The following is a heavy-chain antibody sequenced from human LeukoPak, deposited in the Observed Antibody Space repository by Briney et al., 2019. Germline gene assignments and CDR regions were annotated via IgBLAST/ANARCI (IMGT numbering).Heavy chain of an antibody. Sequence: PGRSLRLSCAASGFTFSSYGMHWVRQAPGKGLEWVAVIWYDGSNKYYADSVKGRFTISRGNSKNTLYLQMNSLRAEDTAVYYCAKAAILFGWFDPWGQGTLVTVSS. V-gene: IGHV3-33*06. CDR1: GFTFSSYG. D-gene: IGHD2-2*02. CDR3: AKAAILFGWFDP. J-gene: IGHJ5*02. CDR2: IWYDGSNK.